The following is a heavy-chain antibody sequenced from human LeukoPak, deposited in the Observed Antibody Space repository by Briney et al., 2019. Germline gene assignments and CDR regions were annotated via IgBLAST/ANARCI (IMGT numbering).Heavy chain of an antibody. D-gene: IGHD3-22*01. J-gene: IGHJ4*02. V-gene: IGHV3-23*01. Sequence: GGSLRLSCAASGFTFSSYAMSWDRQAPGKGLEWVSAISGSGGSTYYADSVKGRFTISRDNSKNTLYLQMNSLRAEDTAVYYCTKGRAKVVVMYYFDYWGQGTLVTVSS. CDR3: TKGRAKVVVMYYFDY. CDR1: GFTFSSYA. CDR2: ISGSGGST.